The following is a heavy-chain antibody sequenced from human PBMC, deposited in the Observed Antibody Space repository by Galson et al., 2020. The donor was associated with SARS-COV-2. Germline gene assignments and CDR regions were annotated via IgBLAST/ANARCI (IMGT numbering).Heavy chain of an antibody. Sequence: SVKVSCKASGGIFTNYAINWVRQAPGQGLEWLGGIIPVFATVNYTQKFQGRVTITADESEPTTTAYLELSSLRSEATAVYYCARDRGDGYNRAFDYWGQGTLVTVSS. D-gene: IGHD5-12*01. CDR1: GGIFTNYA. V-gene: IGHV1-69*13. CDR3: ARDRGDGYNRAFDY. J-gene: IGHJ4*02. CDR2: IIPVFATV.